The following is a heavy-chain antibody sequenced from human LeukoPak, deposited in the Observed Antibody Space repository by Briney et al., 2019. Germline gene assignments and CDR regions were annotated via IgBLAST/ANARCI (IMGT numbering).Heavy chain of an antibody. CDR2: IYYSGST. Sequence: SETLSLTCTVSGGSISSGGYYWSWIRQHPGKGLEWIGYIYYSGSTYYNPSLKSRVTISVDTSKNQFSLKLSSVTAADTAVYYCARDISAGYNYWGQGTLVTVSS. CDR1: GGSISSGGYY. CDR3: ARDISAGYNY. J-gene: IGHJ4*02. D-gene: IGHD1-1*01. V-gene: IGHV4-31*03.